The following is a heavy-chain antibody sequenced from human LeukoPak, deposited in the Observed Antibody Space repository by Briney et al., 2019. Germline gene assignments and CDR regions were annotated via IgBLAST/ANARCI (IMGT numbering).Heavy chain of an antibody. V-gene: IGHV4-59*05. CDR3: VSYCSSTSCYRGLEYFQH. D-gene: IGHD2-2*02. J-gene: IGHJ1*01. CDR1: GFTFSSYSMN. CDR2: IYYSGST. Sequence: GSLRLSCAASGFTFSSYSMNWVRQAPGKGLEWIGSIYYSGSTYYNPSLKSRVTISVDTSKNQFSLKLSSVTAADTAVYYCVSYCSSTSCYRGLEYFQHWGQGTLVTVSS.